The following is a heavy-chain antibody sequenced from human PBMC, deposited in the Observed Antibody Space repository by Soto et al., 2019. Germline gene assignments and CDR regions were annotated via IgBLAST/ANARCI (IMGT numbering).Heavy chain of an antibody. CDR2: IYWNDDK. D-gene: IGHD5-12*01. J-gene: IGHJ4*02. CDR1: GFSLTTTGVG. CDR3: AHRGGWLCFDS. V-gene: IGHV2-5*01. Sequence: QITLKESGPTLVKPTQTLTLTCTFSGFSLTTTGVGVGWIRQPPGKAPEWLALIYWNDDKRYSLPLKNRVTITKDTSKNQVVLTMTNMDPVDTATYYCAHRGGWLCFDSWGQGTLVTVSS.